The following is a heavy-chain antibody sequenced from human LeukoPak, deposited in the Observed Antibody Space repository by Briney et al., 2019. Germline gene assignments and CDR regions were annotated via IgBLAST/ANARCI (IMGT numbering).Heavy chain of an antibody. CDR2: IYYSGST. V-gene: IGHV4-39*07. D-gene: IGHD3-16*02. CDR3: ARGASLAGDY. J-gene: IGHJ4*02. CDR1: GGSISSSSYY. Sequence: SPETLSLTCTVSGGSISSSSYYWGWIRQPPGKGLEWIGSIYYSGSTYYNPSLKSRVTISVDTSKNQFSLKLSSVTAADTAVYYCARGASLAGDYWGQGTLVTVSS.